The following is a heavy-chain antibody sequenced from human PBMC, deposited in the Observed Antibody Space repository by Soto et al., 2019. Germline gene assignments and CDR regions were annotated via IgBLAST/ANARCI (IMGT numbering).Heavy chain of an antibody. V-gene: IGHV4-39*07. CDR3: AREYGIQLWSSAYRAYYYYYGMDV. J-gene: IGHJ6*02. CDR1: GGSISSSSYY. D-gene: IGHD5-18*01. Sequence: SETLSLTCTVSGGSISSSSYYWGWIRQPPGKGLEWIGSIYYSGSTYYNPSLKSRVTISVDTSKNQFSLKLSSVTAADTAVYYCAREYGIQLWSSAYRAYYYYYGMDVWGQGTTVTVSS. CDR2: IYYSGST.